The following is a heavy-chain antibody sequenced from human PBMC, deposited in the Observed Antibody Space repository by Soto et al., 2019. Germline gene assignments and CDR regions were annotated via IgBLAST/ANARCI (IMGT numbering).Heavy chain of an antibody. J-gene: IGHJ2*01. V-gene: IGHV3-48*03. Sequence: EVQLVESGGCLVQPGGSLRLYCAASGFTFSSYEMNWVRQAPGQGLEWVSYISSSGSTIYYAYSVKGRFTISRDNAKNSLYLQMTSLIAEDTAVYYCARSYSSRWYFALWGRGTLVTVSS. CDR3: ARSYSSRWYFAL. CDR1: GFTFSSYE. CDR2: ISSSGSTI. D-gene: IGHD6-13*01.